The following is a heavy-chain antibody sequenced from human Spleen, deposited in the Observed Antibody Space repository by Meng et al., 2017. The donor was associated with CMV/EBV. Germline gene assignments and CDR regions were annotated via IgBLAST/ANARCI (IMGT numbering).Heavy chain of an antibody. V-gene: IGHV3-43*01. CDR1: GFTFDDYT. CDR3: ARGYEAATHGGFDP. J-gene: IGHJ5*02. CDR2: ISWDGGST. Sequence: GGSLRLSCAASGFTFDDYTMHWVRQAPGKGLEWVSLISWDGGSTYYADSVKGRFTISRDNSKNSLYLQMNSLRTEDTALYFCARGYEAATHGGFDPWGQGTLVTVSS. D-gene: IGHD2-15*01.